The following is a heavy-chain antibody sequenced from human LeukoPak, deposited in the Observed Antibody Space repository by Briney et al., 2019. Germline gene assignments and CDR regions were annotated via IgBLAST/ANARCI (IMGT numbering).Heavy chain of an antibody. Sequence: GGSLRLSCVASGFTFSSYAMHWVRQAPGKGLEWLAVIPSDGRDKYHADSVKGRFTISRDNSKNTLYLHMNSLTPDDTAVYYCTNHWGQFDYWGQGALVIVSS. V-gene: IGHV3-30*04. D-gene: IGHD3-16*01. CDR2: IPSDGRDK. J-gene: IGHJ4*02. CDR3: TNHWGQFDY. CDR1: GFTFSSYA.